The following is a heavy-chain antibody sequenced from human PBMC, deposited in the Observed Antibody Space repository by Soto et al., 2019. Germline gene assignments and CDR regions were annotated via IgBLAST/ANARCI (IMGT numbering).Heavy chain of an antibody. CDR2: IYYSGST. Sequence: PSETLSLTCTVSGGSISIGGYYLSWIRQHPGKGLEWIGYIYYSGSTYYNPSLKSRVTISVDTSKNQFSLKLSSVTAADTAVYYCARDSAGTGDYGMDVWGQGTTVTVSS. CDR1: GGSISIGGYY. CDR3: ARDSAGTGDYGMDV. D-gene: IGHD1-1*01. V-gene: IGHV4-31*03. J-gene: IGHJ6*02.